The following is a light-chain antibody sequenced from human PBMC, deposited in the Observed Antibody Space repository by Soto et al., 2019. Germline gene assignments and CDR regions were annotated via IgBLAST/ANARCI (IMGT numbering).Light chain of an antibody. CDR1: SGHSSYI. CDR2: LEGSGSY. V-gene: IGLV4-60*02. CDR3: ETWDSNTRV. Sequence: QAVLTQSSSASASLGSSVKLTCTLSSGHSSYIIAWHQQQPGKAPRYLMKLEGSGSYNKGSGVPDRFSGSSSGADRYLTIYNLQFEDEDDYYCETWDSNTRVFGGGTKLTVL. J-gene: IGLJ3*02.